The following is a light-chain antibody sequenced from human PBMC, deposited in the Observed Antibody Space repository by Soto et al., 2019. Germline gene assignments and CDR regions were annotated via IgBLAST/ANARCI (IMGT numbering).Light chain of an antibody. J-gene: IGKJ1*01. Sequence: EIVLTQSVGTLSLSPGERATLSCRASQSVSSNYLAWYQQKPGQAPRLLIYASSSRATGIPDRFSGSGSGTDFTLTISRLEPEDFAVYYCHQYGSSPWTFGQGTRVEIK. V-gene: IGKV3-20*01. CDR3: HQYGSSPWT. CDR2: ASS. CDR1: QSVSSNY.